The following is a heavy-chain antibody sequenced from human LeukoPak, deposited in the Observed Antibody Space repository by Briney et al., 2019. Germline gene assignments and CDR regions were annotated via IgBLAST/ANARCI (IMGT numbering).Heavy chain of an antibody. Sequence: ASGKLSFTASGSTFTSYGNSLLRQPPAQGLEWMGWISAYNGKSNYSQKLSGRVTMTKDTSTSTAYMELGSLRSDDTAVYYCARFRGRSQYYYGMDVWGKGTTVTVAS. CDR1: GSTFTSYG. V-gene: IGHV1-18*04. D-gene: IGHD3-10*01. CDR2: ISAYNGKS. J-gene: IGHJ6*04. CDR3: ARFRGRSQYYYGMDV.